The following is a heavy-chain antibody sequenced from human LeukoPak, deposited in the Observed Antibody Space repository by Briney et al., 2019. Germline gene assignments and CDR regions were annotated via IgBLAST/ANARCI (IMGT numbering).Heavy chain of an antibody. Sequence: GGSLRLSCAASGFTFSSYWMHWVRQAPGKGLVWVSRINSDGSSTSYADSVKGRFTISRDNAKNTPYLQMNSLKTEDTAVYYCARPSQYGSGTDYYFDSWGQGTLVTVSS. V-gene: IGHV3-74*01. D-gene: IGHD3-10*01. CDR3: ARPSQYGSGTDYYFDS. CDR2: INSDGSST. J-gene: IGHJ4*02. CDR1: GFTFSSYW.